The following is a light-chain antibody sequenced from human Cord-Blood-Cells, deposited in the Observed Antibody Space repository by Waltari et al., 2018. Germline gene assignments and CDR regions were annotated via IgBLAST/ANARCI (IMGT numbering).Light chain of an antibody. CDR1: QRVLYSSNNKNY. V-gene: IGKV4-1*01. J-gene: IGKJ2*01. CDR2: WAS. Sequence: DIVMTQSPASLAVSLGERATIHCKSSQRVLYSSNNKNYLAWYQQKPGQPPKLLIYWASTRESGVPDRFSGSGSGTDFTLTISSLQAEDVAVYYCQQYYSTPYTFGQGTKLEIK. CDR3: QQYYSTPYT.